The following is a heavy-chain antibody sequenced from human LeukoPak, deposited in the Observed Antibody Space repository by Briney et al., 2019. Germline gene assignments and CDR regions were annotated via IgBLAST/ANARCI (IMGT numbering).Heavy chain of an antibody. CDR3: ARDRWGAWWDY. Sequence: GGSLRLSRAASGFTFSSYAMSWVRQAPGKGLEWVSVIFSVGSTYYADSVKGRFTISRDNSKNTVYLQMNSLRVEDTAVYYCARDRWGAWWDYWGQGTLVTVSS. CDR1: GFTFSSYA. D-gene: IGHD2-8*02. CDR2: IFSVGST. J-gene: IGHJ4*02. V-gene: IGHV3-66*01.